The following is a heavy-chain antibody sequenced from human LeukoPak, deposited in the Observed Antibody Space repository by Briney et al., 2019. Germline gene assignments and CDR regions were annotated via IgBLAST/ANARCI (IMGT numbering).Heavy chain of an antibody. V-gene: IGHV3-23*01. CDR1: GFTFSSYA. CDR3: AKDASYYYCSGRGPFGY. Sequence: PGGSLRLSCAASGFTFSSYAMSWVRQAPGKGLEWVSAISGSGGSTYYADSVKGRFTISRDNSKNTLYLQMNSLRAEDTAVYYCAKDASYYYCSGRGPFGYWGQGTLVTVSS. CDR2: ISGSGGST. J-gene: IGHJ4*02. D-gene: IGHD3-10*01.